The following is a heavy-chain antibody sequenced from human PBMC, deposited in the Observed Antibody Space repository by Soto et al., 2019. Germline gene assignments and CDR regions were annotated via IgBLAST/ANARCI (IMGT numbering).Heavy chain of an antibody. Sequence: QVQLVQSGAEVKKPGASMKVSCKASGYSFIDYFMHWVRQAPGQGLQWVGSIHPNSGITKFSPEFLVRGTMTRDTSLNTAYLELDGLTSDDTGMYFCARDMRRGMRVEQPDYWGQGTLLTVSS. D-gene: IGHD2-8*01. J-gene: IGHJ4*02. CDR2: IHPNSGIT. CDR1: GYSFIDYF. CDR3: ARDMRRGMRVEQPDY. V-gene: IGHV1-2*02.